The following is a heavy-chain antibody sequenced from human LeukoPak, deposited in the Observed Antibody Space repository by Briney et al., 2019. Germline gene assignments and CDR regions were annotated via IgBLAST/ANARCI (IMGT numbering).Heavy chain of an antibody. V-gene: IGHV4-61*02. CDR3: ARDLEWYYYYMDV. D-gene: IGHD3-3*01. J-gene: IGHJ6*03. CDR2: IYTSGST. Sequence: SETLSLTCTVSGGSISSGSYYWSWIRQPAGKELEWIGRIYTSGSTNYNPSLKSRVTISVDTSKNQFSLKLSSVTAADAAVYYCARDLEWYYYYMDVWGKGTTVTVSS. CDR1: GGSISSGSYY.